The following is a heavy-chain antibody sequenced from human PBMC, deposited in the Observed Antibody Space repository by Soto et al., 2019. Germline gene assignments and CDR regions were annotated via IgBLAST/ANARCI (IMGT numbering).Heavy chain of an antibody. CDR1: GFTFRDFT. CDR2: ISSSGTFK. J-gene: IGHJ5*02. CDR3: ARDDLYDSTGYDS. D-gene: IGHD3-22*01. V-gene: IGHV3-21*01. Sequence: EVHLVESGGGLVKPGGSLRLSCAASGFTFRDFTMNWVRQAPGKGLEWVSSISSSGTFKYYADSLGGRFTISRDNPKNSLYLQLNSLRGEDTAIYYCARDDLYDSTGYDSWGQGTLVTV.